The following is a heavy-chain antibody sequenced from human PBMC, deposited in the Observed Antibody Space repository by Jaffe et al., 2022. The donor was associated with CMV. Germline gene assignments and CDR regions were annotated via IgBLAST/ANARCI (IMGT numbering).Heavy chain of an antibody. CDR1: GFTFSSYG. Sequence: QVQLVESGGGVVQPGRSLRLSCAASGFTFSSYGMHWVRQAPGKGLEWVAVIWYDGSNKYYADSVKGRFTISRDNSKNTLYLQMNSLRAEDTAVYYCARDTSVTYYYDKGYDAFDIWGQGTMVTVSS. V-gene: IGHV3-33*08. D-gene: IGHD3-22*01. CDR2: IWYDGSNK. CDR3: ARDTSVTYYYDKGYDAFDI. J-gene: IGHJ3*02.